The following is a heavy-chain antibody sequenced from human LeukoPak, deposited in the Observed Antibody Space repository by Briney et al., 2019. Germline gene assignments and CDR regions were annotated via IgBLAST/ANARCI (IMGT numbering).Heavy chain of an antibody. CDR1: GASVSTGSYY. CDR2: IYYSGST. Sequence: PSETLSLTCTVSGASVSTGSYYWSWIRQPPGKGLEWIGSIYYSGSTNYNPSLKSRVTISLDTSKNQLSLKLSSVTAADTAVYYCARDRSISWFYYWGQGTLVTVSS. V-gene: IGHV4-61*01. D-gene: IGHD6-13*01. J-gene: IGHJ4*02. CDR3: ARDRSISWFYY.